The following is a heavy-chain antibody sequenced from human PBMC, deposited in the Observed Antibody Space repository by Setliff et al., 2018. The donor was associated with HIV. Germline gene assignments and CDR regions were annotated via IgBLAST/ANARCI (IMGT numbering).Heavy chain of an antibody. J-gene: IGHJ6*03. Sequence: GASVKVSCKASGYTLTDSYMHWVQQAPGKGLEWMGRVDPEDGETIYAEKFQGRVTITADTSTDTAYMELSSLRSEDTAVYYCATGVGVVPAARVNPYYYYYMDVWGKGTTVTVSS. CDR3: ATGVGVVPAARVNPYYYYYMDV. V-gene: IGHV1-69-2*01. CDR2: VDPEDGET. CDR1: GYTLTDSY. D-gene: IGHD2-2*01.